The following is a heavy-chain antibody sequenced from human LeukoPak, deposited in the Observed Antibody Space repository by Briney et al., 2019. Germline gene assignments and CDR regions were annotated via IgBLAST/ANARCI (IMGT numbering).Heavy chain of an antibody. CDR3: ARGSAIRLVTATRNYFDY. CDR2: IYHSGST. CDR1: GYSISSGYY. J-gene: IGHJ4*02. Sequence: SETLSLTCAVSGYSISSGYYWGWIRQPPGKGLEWIGSIYHSGSTYYNPSLKSRVTISVDTSKNQFSLKLSSVTAADTAVYYCARGSAIRLVTATRNYFDYWGQGTLVTVSS. V-gene: IGHV4-38-2*01. D-gene: IGHD2-21*02.